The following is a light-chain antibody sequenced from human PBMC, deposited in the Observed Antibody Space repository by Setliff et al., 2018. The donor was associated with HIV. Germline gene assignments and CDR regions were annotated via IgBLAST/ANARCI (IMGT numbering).Light chain of an antibody. CDR3: TSYTTSYTYV. CDR1: SSDVGGYYS. Sequence: QSVLTQPASVSGSPGQSITISCTGISSDVGGYYSVSWYQQHPGKAPKLMIYDVINRPSGASNRFSGSRSGNTASLTISGLQVEDEADYFCTSYTTSYTYVFGTGTKVTVL. CDR2: DVI. V-gene: IGLV2-14*03. J-gene: IGLJ1*01.